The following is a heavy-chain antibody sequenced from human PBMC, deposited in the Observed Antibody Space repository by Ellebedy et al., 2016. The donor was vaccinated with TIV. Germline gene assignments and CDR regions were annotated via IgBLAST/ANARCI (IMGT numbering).Heavy chain of an antibody. D-gene: IGHD3-16*01. Sequence: SETLSLTXTASGGSVRRSNFYWGWIRQPPGKGLEWIGSIFYSGSTYYNPFLKSRVTISVDTSKNQLSLKLNSVTAADTAVYYWARPPESTFDFFEYWGQGILVTVSS. J-gene: IGHJ4*02. V-gene: IGHV4-39*01. CDR2: IFYSGST. CDR3: ARPPESTFDFFEY. CDR1: GGSVRRSNFY.